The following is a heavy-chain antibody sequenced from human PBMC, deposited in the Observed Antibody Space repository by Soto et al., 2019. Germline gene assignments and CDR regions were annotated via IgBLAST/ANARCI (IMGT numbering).Heavy chain of an antibody. CDR1: GYTFTGYY. CDR2: INPNSGGT. CDR3: ARGGDYGSGSYYYYYYGMDV. Sequence: ASVKVSCKASGYTFTGYYMHWVRQAPGQGLEWMGWINPNSGGTNYAQKFQGWVTMTRDTSISTAYMELSRLRSDDTAVYYCARGGDYGSGSYYYYYYGMDVWGQGTTVTVSS. J-gene: IGHJ6*02. D-gene: IGHD3-10*01. V-gene: IGHV1-2*04.